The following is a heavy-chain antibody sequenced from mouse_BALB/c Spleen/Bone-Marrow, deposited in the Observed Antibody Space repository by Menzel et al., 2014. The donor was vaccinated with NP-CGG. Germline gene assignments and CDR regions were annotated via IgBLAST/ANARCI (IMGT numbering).Heavy chain of an antibody. CDR1: VYTFTSYT. CDR2: IVPSSGYT. J-gene: IGHJ3*01. CDR3: AREARTVAWFPH. Sequence: QLQQPGAAPPRPRASVKMLCWASVYTFTSYTIQWVKRRPGQGLKWVGYIVPSSGYTDYNQKFKDKTTLTADKSSSTACIQLIRLTSPNSPDYYCAREARTVAWFPHWGHGTL. V-gene: IGHV1-4*02. D-gene: IGHD4-1*01.